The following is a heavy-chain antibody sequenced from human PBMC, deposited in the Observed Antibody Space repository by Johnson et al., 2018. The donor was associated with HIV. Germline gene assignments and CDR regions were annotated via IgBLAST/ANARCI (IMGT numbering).Heavy chain of an antibody. CDR1: GFTFSSYG. V-gene: IGHV3-15*01. CDR2: IKSKTDGGTT. Sequence: VQLVESGGVVLQPGGSLRLSCAASGFTFSSYGMHWVRQAPGKGLEWVGRIKSKTDGGTTDYAAPVKGRFTISRDDSKNTLYLQMNSLKTEDTAVYYCTTAVDGAPDAFDIWGQGTMVTVSS. CDR3: TTAVDGAPDAFDI. D-gene: IGHD4-17*01. J-gene: IGHJ3*02.